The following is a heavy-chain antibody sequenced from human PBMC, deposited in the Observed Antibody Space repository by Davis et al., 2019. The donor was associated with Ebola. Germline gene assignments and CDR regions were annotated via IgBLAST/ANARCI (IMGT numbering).Heavy chain of an antibody. Sequence: MLSETLSLTCAVYGESFRRRYWNWIRQPPGKGLEWIGEINHSGSAKYNPSLKSRVTISVDTSKNYISLQLTSVTAADTAVYYCARDNGWYADYWGQGSLVTVSS. V-gene: IGHV4-34*01. J-gene: IGHJ4*02. D-gene: IGHD6-19*01. CDR3: ARDNGWYADY. CDR2: INHSGSA. CDR1: GESFRRRY.